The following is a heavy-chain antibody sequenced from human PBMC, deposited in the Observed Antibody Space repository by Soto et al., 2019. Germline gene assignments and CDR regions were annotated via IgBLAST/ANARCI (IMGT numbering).Heavy chain of an antibody. Sequence: GSLRLSCAASGFTFSSYWMHWVRQAPGKGLVWVSRINSDGSSTSYADSVKGRFTISRDNAKNTLYLQMNSLRAEDTAVYYCARGGYSGYVYYYYYGMDVWGQGTTVTVSS. J-gene: IGHJ6*02. CDR3: ARGGYSGYVYYYYYGMDV. CDR2: INSDGSST. D-gene: IGHD5-12*01. V-gene: IGHV3-74*01. CDR1: GFTFSSYW.